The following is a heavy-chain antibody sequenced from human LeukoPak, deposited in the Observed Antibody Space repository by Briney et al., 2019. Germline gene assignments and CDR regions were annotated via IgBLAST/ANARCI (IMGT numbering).Heavy chain of an antibody. D-gene: IGHD3-10*01. CDR3: ASGMGITMVRGMSGYYGMDV. CDR1: GFTVSSNY. CDR2: IYSGGSS. Sequence: GGSLRLSCAASGFTVSSNYMSWVRQAPGKGLEWVSVIYSGGSSYYAASVKGRFTISRDNSKNTLYLQMNSLRAEDTAVYYCASGMGITMVRGMSGYYGMDVWGQGTTVTVSS. J-gene: IGHJ6*02. V-gene: IGHV3-66*01.